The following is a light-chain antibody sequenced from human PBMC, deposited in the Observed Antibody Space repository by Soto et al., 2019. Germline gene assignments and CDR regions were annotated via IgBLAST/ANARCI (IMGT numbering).Light chain of an antibody. CDR2: EVV. J-gene: IGLJ1*01. CDR1: KSDIGVYDF. V-gene: IGLV2-8*01. Sequence: QSALTQPPSASGSPGQSVTISCTGTKSDIGVYDFVSWYQHHPGKAPRLIIYEVVQRPSGVPDRFSGSKSGNTASLTVSGLQAADEADYFCKSYEGRNTYVFGSRTKVT. CDR3: KSYEGRNTYV.